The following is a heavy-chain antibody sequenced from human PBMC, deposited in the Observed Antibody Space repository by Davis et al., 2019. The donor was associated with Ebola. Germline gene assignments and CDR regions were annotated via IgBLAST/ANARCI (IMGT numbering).Heavy chain of an antibody. CDR1: GFTFSSYN. CDR2: ISGSSYYI. J-gene: IGHJ6*04. D-gene: IGHD2-2*01. CDR3: ARDTSCTTTSCYVHYSGLDV. V-gene: IGHV3-21*01. Sequence: GESLKISCAASGFTFSSYNMNWVRQAPGKGLEWVSSISGSSYYIYYAVSVMGRFTISRDNAKNSLYLQMNSLRGEDTAVYYCARDTSCTTTSCYVHYSGLDVWGKGTTVTVSS.